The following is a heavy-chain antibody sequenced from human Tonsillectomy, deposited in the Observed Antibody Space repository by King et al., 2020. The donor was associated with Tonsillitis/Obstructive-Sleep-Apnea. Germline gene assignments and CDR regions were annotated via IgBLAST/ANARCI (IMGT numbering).Heavy chain of an antibody. CDR1: HFTVTTFG. Sequence: QVQLVESGGGVVQPGRSLRLSCVTSHFTVTTFGMHWVRQAPGKGLEWVAHLSYDGKNTHYGDSVKGRFTVSRNRSTLHLQMTSLRPEDTDRYFCAKEYDYGDMLNHFYYGIDFWGQGTTVTVSS. CDR2: LSYDGKNT. CDR3: AKEYDYGDMLNHFYYGIDF. D-gene: IGHD4-17*01. V-gene: IGHV3-30*18. J-gene: IGHJ6*02.